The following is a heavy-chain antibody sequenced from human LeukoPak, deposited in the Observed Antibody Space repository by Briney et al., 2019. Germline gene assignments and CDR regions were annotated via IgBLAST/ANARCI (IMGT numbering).Heavy chain of an antibody. CDR3: ARPLFSSNYRAFDL. CDR2: IQPDDSDT. Sequence: GESLKISCKVSGFSSTTYCIAWVRQMPGKGLEWKGVIQPDDSDTTYSPSLQGQVSISADKSINTAYLQWSSLEASDTAMYYCARPLFSSNYRAFDLWGQGTLVTVSS. J-gene: IGHJ3*01. CDR1: GFSSTTYC. V-gene: IGHV5-51*01. D-gene: IGHD4-11*01.